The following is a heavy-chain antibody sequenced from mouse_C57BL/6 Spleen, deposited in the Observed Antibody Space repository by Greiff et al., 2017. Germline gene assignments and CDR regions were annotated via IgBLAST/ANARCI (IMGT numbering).Heavy chain of an antibody. Sequence: QVQLQQPGAELVKPGASVKLSCKASGYTFTSYWMQWVKQRPGQGLEWIGEIDPSDSYTNYNQKFKGKATLTVDTSSSTAYMQLSSLTSEDSAVYYWAPRGYMVPYYAMDYWGQGTSVTVSS. CDR2: IDPSDSYT. J-gene: IGHJ4*01. CDR3: APRGYMVPYYAMDY. V-gene: IGHV1-50*01. CDR1: GYTFTSYW. D-gene: IGHD2-2*01.